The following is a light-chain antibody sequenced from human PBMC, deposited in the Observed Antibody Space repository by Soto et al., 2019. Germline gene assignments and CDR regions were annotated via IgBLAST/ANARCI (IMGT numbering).Light chain of an antibody. Sequence: QPVLTQSPSASASLGASVKLTCTLSRGHSSYAIAWHQQQPEKGPRYLMKLNSDGRHSKGDGIPDRFSGSSSGAERYLTISRLQSEDEADYYCQTWGTGIHWVFGGGTKLTVL. CDR1: RGHSSYA. CDR3: QTWGTGIHWV. J-gene: IGLJ3*02. V-gene: IGLV4-69*01. CDR2: LNSDGRH.